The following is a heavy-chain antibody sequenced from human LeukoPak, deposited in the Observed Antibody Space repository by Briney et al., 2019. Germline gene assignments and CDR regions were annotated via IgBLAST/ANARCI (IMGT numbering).Heavy chain of an antibody. D-gene: IGHD3-22*01. CDR2: ISGSGDST. J-gene: IGHJ4*02. CDR3: ARLYYDSTGLFDY. V-gene: IGHV3-23*01. CDR1: GFTFSVYA. Sequence: PGGSLRLSCAASGFTFSVYAMSWVRQAPGKGLEWVSGISGSGDSTFYADAVKGRFTISRDNAKNSLYLQMNSLRAEDTAVYYCARLYYDSTGLFDYWGQGTLVTVSS.